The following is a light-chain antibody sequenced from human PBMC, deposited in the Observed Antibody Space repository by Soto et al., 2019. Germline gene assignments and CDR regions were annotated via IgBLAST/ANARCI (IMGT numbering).Light chain of an antibody. Sequence: EIVFTQSPGTLSLSPGEGSTLSCRASQSIGGNFLAWYQQRRGQAPRLLIHGASNRATGIPDRFSGSGSGTDFIITISRLEPEDFAVYYCQQYGSSPTFGQGTKVDIK. V-gene: IGKV3-20*01. CDR1: QSIGGNF. CDR2: GAS. CDR3: QQYGSSPT. J-gene: IGKJ1*01.